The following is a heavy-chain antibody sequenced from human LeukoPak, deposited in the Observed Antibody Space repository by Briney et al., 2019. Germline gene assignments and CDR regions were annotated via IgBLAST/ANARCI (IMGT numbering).Heavy chain of an antibody. CDR2: INATIGGT. J-gene: IGHJ4*02. CDR3: ARACSGNTCLARPFDY. D-gene: IGHD2-15*01. Sequence: ASVKVSCKASGYTFIGYYLHWVRQAAGQGLEWMGWINATIGGTSYAQKFQGRVTMTGHTSISSAYMELSSLTYDDTAVYSCARACSGNTCLARPFDYWGQGTPATVSS. V-gene: IGHV1-2*02. CDR1: GYTFIGYY.